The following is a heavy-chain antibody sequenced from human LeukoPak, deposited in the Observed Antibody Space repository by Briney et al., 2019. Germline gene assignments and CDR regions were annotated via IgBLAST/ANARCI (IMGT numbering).Heavy chain of an antibody. J-gene: IGHJ4*02. CDR3: ARDWDYGGYFDY. Sequence: GGSLRLSCAAAGFTFSSYEMNWVRQAPGKGLEWVSYISSSGSTIHNADSVKGRFTISRDNAKNSLYLQMNSLRAEDTAVYYCARDWDYGGYFDYWGQGTLVTVSS. CDR1: GFTFSSYE. CDR2: ISSSGSTI. D-gene: IGHD4-23*01. V-gene: IGHV3-48*03.